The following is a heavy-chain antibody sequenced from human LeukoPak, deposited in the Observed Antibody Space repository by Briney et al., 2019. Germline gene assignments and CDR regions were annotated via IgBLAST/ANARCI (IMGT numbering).Heavy chain of an antibody. CDR2: ISGSGGTT. Sequence: GGSLRLSCAASGFIFSNFAMSWVRQAPGKGPQWVSSISGSGGTTYIADSVKGRFTISRDNSKNTLFLEMSGLRVEDTALYYCAKGAVESLNYYFYMEVWGTGTTVTVSS. D-gene: IGHD4-23*01. V-gene: IGHV3-23*01. CDR1: GFIFSNFA. CDR3: AKGAVESLNYYFYMEV. J-gene: IGHJ6*03.